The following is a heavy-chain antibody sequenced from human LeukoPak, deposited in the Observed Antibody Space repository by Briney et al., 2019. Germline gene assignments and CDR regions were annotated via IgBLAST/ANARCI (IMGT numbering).Heavy chain of an antibody. Sequence: GGSLRLSCAASGFTFSSYWMSWVRQAPGKGLEWVANIKQDGSEKYYVDSVKGRFTISRDNAKNSLYLQMNSLRAEDTAVYYCARDRAYYDILTGYIFDIWGQGTMVTVSS. CDR1: GFTFSSYW. J-gene: IGHJ3*02. D-gene: IGHD3-9*01. CDR2: IKQDGSEK. CDR3: ARDRAYYDILTGYIFDI. V-gene: IGHV3-7*01.